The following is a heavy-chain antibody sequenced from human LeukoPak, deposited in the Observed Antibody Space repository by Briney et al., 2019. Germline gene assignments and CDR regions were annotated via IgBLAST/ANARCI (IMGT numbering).Heavy chain of an antibody. CDR1: GGSISTHY. CDR3: ARGSGWYKDYYYYYGMDV. J-gene: IGHJ6*02. Sequence: PSETLSLTCTVSGGSISTHYWSWIRQPPGKGLEWIGYISYSGNTNYSPSLMSRVTISVDTSKNQFSLKLSSVTAADTAVYYCARGSGWYKDYYYYYGMDVWGQGTTVTVSS. V-gene: IGHV4-59*11. D-gene: IGHD6-19*01. CDR2: ISYSGNT.